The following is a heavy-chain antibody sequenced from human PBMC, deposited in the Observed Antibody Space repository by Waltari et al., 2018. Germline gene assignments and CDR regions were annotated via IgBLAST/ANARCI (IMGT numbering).Heavy chain of an antibody. Sequence: QVQLQQWRAGLLKHSATLSLTCAVYGWSFRFSFWSSTRQPPGTGLESMGETNQRGSTNYNPSLKSRVTISVDTSKNQFSLKLSSVTAADTAVYYWARKIRRIAGYFDYWGQGTLVTVSS. CDR3: ARKIRRIAGYFDY. J-gene: IGHJ4*02. CDR1: GWSFRFSF. CDR2: TNQRGST. V-gene: IGHV4-34*01.